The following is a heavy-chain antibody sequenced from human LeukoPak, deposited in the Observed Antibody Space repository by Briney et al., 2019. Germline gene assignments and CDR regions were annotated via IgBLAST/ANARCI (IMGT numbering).Heavy chain of an antibody. CDR2: IYYSGST. CDR3: ARLGILEWLLYSDNWFDP. Sequence: PSETLSLTCTVSGGSISSSSYYWGWIRQPPGKGLEWIVSIYYSGSTYYNPSLKSRVTISVDTSKNQFSLKLSSVTAADTAVYYCARLGILEWLLYSDNWFDPWGQGTLVTVSS. D-gene: IGHD3-3*01. CDR1: GGSISSSSYY. V-gene: IGHV4-39*01. J-gene: IGHJ5*02.